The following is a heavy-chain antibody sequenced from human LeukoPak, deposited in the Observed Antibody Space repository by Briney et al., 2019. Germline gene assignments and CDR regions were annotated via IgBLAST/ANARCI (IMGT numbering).Heavy chain of an antibody. CDR2: INPNSGGT. V-gene: IGHV1-2*06. D-gene: IGHD3-22*01. CDR1: GYTFTGYY. J-gene: IGHJ5*02. Sequence: ASVKVSCKASGYTFTGYYMHWVRQAPRQGLEWMGRINPNSGGTNYAQKFQGRVTMTRDTSISTAYMELSRLRSDDTAVYYCARDYYDSSGYYYAPNWFDPWGQGTLVTVSS. CDR3: ARDYYDSSGYYYAPNWFDP.